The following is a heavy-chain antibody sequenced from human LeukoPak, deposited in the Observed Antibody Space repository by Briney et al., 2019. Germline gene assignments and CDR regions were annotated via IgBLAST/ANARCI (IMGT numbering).Heavy chain of an antibody. J-gene: IGHJ5*02. D-gene: IGHD4-17*01. CDR1: GFTFSSYA. V-gene: IGHV3-30*01. CDR3: ARSGLLGVTTCWFDP. CDR2: ISYDGSNK. Sequence: GGSLRLSCAASGFTFSSYAMHWVRQAPGKGLEWVADISYDGSNKYYADSVKGRFTISRDNSKNTLYLQMNSLRAEDTAVYYCARSGLLGVTTCWFDPWGQGTLVTVSS.